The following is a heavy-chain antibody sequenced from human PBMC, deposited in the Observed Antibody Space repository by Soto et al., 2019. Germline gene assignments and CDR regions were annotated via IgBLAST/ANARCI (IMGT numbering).Heavy chain of an antibody. CDR2: ISAYNGNT. D-gene: IGHD3-10*01. CDR1: GYTFTSYG. CDR3: ARDTYYSWFDP. J-gene: IGHJ5*02. Sequence: QVQLVQSGAEVKKPGASVKVSCKASGYTFTSYGISWVRQAPGQGLEWMGWISAYNGNTNYAQKIQGRVTMTTDTSTITAYMELRNLRSDDTAVYYCARDTYYSWFDPWGQGTLVTVSS. V-gene: IGHV1-18*01.